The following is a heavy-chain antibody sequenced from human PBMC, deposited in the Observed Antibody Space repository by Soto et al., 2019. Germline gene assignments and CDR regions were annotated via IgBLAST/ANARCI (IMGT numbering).Heavy chain of an antibody. D-gene: IGHD6-13*01. V-gene: IGHV5-51*01. CDR2: IYPGDHET. J-gene: IGHJ4*02. Sequence: PGESLKISCQSSGYTFSNFWIGWVRQLPGKGLEWMGIIYPGDHETRYSPSFHGKVTISADRSINTAYLQWNSLEASDTAFYFCARSPRSSPYFDYWGQGALLTVSS. CDR3: ARSPRSSPYFDY. CDR1: GYTFSNFW.